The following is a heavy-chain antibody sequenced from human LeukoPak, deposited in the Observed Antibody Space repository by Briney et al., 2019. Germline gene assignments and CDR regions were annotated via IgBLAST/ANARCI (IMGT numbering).Heavy chain of an antibody. CDR1: GGTFSSYA. CDR3: ARAPSIAAAGTDY. D-gene: IGHD6-13*01. Sequence: SVKVSCKASGGTFSSYAISWVRQAPGQGLEWMGRIIPILGIANYAQKFQGRVTITTDESTSTAYMELSSLRSEDTAVYYCARAPSIAAAGTDYWGQGTLVTVSS. J-gene: IGHJ4*02. CDR2: IIPILGIA. V-gene: IGHV1-69*04.